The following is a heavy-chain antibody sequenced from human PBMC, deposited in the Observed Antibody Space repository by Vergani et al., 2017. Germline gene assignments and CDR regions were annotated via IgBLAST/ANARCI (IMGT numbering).Heavy chain of an antibody. CDR1: GFKFSNFG. V-gene: IGHV3-33*05. J-gene: IGHJ6*03. CDR2: ISYNGGNQ. D-gene: IGHD6-13*01. CDR3: TRDVADTHSSIWPLNYHYLMDV. Sequence: QVQLVESGGNLVQPGRSLRLSCAAAGFKFSNFGMHWVRQVPGKGLEWVAFISYNGGNQYSADSVQGRFTISRDNTKNILYLQMSSLRVEDTALYYCTRDVADTHSSIWPLNYHYLMDVWGEGTTVTVSS.